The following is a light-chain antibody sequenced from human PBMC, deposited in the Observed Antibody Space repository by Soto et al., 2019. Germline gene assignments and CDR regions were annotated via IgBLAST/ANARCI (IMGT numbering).Light chain of an antibody. Sequence: DIVMTQSPLSLPVTPGEPASISCRSSQILLHSNGYNYLDWYLQKPGQSPQLLIYLGSNRASGVPDRFSGSGSGTDFTLKISRVEAEDVGVYYCMQALQTPLTFGGGTKGEIK. V-gene: IGKV2-28*01. J-gene: IGKJ4*01. CDR3: MQALQTPLT. CDR2: LGS. CDR1: QILLHSNGYNY.